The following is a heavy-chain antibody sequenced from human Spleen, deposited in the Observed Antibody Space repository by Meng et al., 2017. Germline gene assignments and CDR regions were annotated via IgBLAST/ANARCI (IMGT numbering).Heavy chain of an antibody. Sequence: VVSGGVLVRPWGILRLSCVASGLSFPNTWMAWVRQAPGVGLEWVGRINTKSDGGTTAYAAPVRTRLTLSRDDSKNMMFLQLNSLKIEDTAVYYCCVEIGDHWGQGALVTVSS. D-gene: IGHD3-10*01. CDR2: INTKSDGGTT. CDR1: GLSFPNTW. CDR3: CVEIGDH. V-gene: IGHV3-15*01. J-gene: IGHJ4*02.